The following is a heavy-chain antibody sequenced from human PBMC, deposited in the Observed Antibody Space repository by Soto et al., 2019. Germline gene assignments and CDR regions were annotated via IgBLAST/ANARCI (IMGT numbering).Heavy chain of an antibody. CDR3: AKVGVNSGYDYYYYYYYMDV. CDR1: GFTFSSYA. Sequence: PGGSLRLSCAASGFTFSSYAMSWVRQAPGKGLEWVSAISGSGGSTYYADSVKGRFTISRDNSKNTLYLQMNSLRAEDTAVYYCAKVGVNSGYDYYYYYYYMDVWGKGTTVTVSS. J-gene: IGHJ6*03. V-gene: IGHV3-23*01. D-gene: IGHD5-12*01. CDR2: ISGSGGST.